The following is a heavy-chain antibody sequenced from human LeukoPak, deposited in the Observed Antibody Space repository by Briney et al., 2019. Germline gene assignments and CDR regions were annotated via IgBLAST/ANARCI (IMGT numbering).Heavy chain of an antibody. CDR3: ARHLRITMVRGVLNWFDP. J-gene: IGHJ5*02. CDR1: GGSFSGYY. V-gene: IGHV4-34*01. CDR2: INHSGST. Sequence: SETLSLTCAVYGGSFSGYYWSWIRQPPGKGLEWIGEINHSGSTNYNPSLKSRVTISVDTSKNQFSLKLSSVTAADTAVYYCARHLRITMVRGVLNWFDPWGQGTLVTVSS. D-gene: IGHD3-10*01.